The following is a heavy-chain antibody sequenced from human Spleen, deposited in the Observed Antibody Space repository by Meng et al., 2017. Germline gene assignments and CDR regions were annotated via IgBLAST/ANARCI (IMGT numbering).Heavy chain of an antibody. CDR3: ARDNSHGDYAFDY. D-gene: IGHD4-17*01. Sequence: EVQLVESGGGLVKPGGSLRLSCAASGFTFSSYSMNWVRQAPGKGLEWVSSISSSSSYIYYADSVKGRFTISRDNAKNSLYLQMNSLRAEDTAVYYCARDNSHGDYAFDYWGQGTLVTVSS. CDR1: GFTFSSYS. V-gene: IGHV3-21*01. J-gene: IGHJ4*02. CDR2: ISSSSSYI.